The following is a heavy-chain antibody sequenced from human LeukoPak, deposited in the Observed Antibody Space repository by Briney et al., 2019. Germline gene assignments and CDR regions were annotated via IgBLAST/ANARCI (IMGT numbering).Heavy chain of an antibody. CDR2: ISSNGGST. CDR1: GFTFSSYA. D-gene: IGHD2-21*01. V-gene: IGHV3-64*01. Sequence: GGSLGLSCAASGFTFSSYAMHWVRQAPGKGLEYVSAISSNGGSTYYANSVKGRFTISRDNSKNTLYLQMGSLRAEDMAVYYCARSHSLYYYYGMDVWGQGTTVTVSS. J-gene: IGHJ6*02. CDR3: ARSHSLYYYYGMDV.